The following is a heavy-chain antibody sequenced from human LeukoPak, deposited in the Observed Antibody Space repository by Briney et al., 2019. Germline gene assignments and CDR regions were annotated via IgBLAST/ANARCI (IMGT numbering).Heavy chain of an antibody. J-gene: IGHJ4*02. D-gene: IGHD1-7*01. Sequence: GGSLRRSCAASELTSSTSWMSWVRQAPGKGLEWVAQTKQDGSEKYYVDSVKGRFTTSRDKNSLFLQMNSVRAEDTAVYYCVGWGISGITNHWGQGTLVTGSS. V-gene: IGHV3-7*01. CDR2: TKQDGSEK. CDR3: VGWGISGITNH. CDR1: ELTSSTSW.